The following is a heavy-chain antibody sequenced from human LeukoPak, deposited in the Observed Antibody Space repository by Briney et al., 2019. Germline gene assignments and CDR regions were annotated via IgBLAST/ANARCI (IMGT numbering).Heavy chain of an antibody. CDR1: DGSISSSSYY. Sequence: SETLSLTCTDSDGSISSSSYYWGWIRQPPGKGLEWIGSIYYSGTTYYNPSLKSRVTISADTSRNQFSLKLSSVTAADTAVYYCGRHSYRGWLQFFDYWGQGTRVTVSS. CDR2: IYYSGTT. D-gene: IGHD5-24*01. CDR3: GRHSYRGWLQFFDY. V-gene: IGHV4-39*01. J-gene: IGHJ4*02.